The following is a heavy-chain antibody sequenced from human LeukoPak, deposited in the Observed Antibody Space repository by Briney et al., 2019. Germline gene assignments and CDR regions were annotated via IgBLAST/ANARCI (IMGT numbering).Heavy chain of an antibody. V-gene: IGHV3-30*02. CDR3: ARGFDSSGYYYYHPTHHDY. J-gene: IGHJ4*02. Sequence: PGGSLRLSCAASGFTFSSYGMHWVRQAPGKGLEWVSFIRYDGSDKYYADSVRGRFTISRDNSKNTLYLQMNSLRAEDTAVYYCARGFDSSGYYYYHPTHHDYWGQGTLVTVSS. CDR2: IRYDGSDK. D-gene: IGHD3-22*01. CDR1: GFTFSSYG.